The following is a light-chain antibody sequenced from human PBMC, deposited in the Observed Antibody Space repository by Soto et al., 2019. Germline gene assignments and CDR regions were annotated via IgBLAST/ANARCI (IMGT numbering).Light chain of an antibody. CDR3: QQYVSPPWT. Sequence: EIVLTQSPGTLSSSPGERATLSCRASQSLSKTYLAWYQKKPGQAPRLLIDGASNRATGTPDRFSGSGSGTDFTLTISRLEPEDFAVYYCQQYVSPPWTFGQGTKV. CDR2: GAS. V-gene: IGKV3-20*01. CDR1: QSLSKTY. J-gene: IGKJ1*01.